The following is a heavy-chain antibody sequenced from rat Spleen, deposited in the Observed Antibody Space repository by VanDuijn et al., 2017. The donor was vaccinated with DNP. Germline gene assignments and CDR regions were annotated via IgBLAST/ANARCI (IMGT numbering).Heavy chain of an antibody. CDR3: ARGSGSYYWYFDF. CDR1: GFTFNDSN. Sequence: EVQLVESGGGLVQPGRSLKLSCAASGFTFNDSNMAWVRQTPKKDLEWVATIIYDGFRTYYRDSVKGRFTISRDNTKSTLYLQMDTLRSEDTATYYCARGSGSYYWYFDFWGPGTMVTVSS. CDR2: IIYDGFRT. V-gene: IGHV5S10*01. D-gene: IGHD5-1*01. J-gene: IGHJ1*01.